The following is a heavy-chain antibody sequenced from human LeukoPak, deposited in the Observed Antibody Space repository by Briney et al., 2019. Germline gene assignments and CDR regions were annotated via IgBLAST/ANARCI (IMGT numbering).Heavy chain of an antibody. Sequence: GGSLRLSCAASGFTFSSYSMNWVRQAPGQGLEWVSYISGGGSTIYYADSVKGRFTISRDNAKNSLYLQMNILRAEDTAVYYCAAAPQTYRYLGYWGQGTLVTVSS. V-gene: IGHV3-48*04. CDR1: GFTFSSYS. D-gene: IGHD3-16*02. CDR3: AAAPQTYRYLGY. J-gene: IGHJ4*02. CDR2: ISGGGSTI.